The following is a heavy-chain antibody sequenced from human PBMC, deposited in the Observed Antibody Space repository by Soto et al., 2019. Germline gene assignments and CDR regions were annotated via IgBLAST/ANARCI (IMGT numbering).Heavy chain of an antibody. CDR1: GGTFSSYT. CDR3: ARDPYYDSSGYFDY. CDR2: IIPILGIA. V-gene: IGHV1-69*08. D-gene: IGHD3-22*01. J-gene: IGHJ4*02. Sequence: QVQLVQSGAEVKKPGSSVKVSCKASGGTFSSYTISWVRQAPGQGLEWMGRIIPILGIANYAQKFQGRVTITADKSTSTAYMELSSLRSEDTAVYYRARDPYYDSSGYFDYWGQGTLVTVSS.